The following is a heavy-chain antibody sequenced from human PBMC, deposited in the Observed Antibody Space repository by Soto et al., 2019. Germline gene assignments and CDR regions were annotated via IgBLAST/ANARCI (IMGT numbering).Heavy chain of an antibody. D-gene: IGHD5-18*01. CDR1: GGSISSGGYY. J-gene: IGHJ4*02. V-gene: IGHV4-31*03. Sequence: SETLSLTCTVSGGSISSGGYYWSWIRQHPGKGLEWIGYIYYSESTYYNQSLKSRVTTSVDTSKNQFSLKLSSVIAADTAVYYCARSGYSYGPNPLLYWGQGTLVTVS. CDR2: IYYSEST. CDR3: ARSGYSYGPNPLLY.